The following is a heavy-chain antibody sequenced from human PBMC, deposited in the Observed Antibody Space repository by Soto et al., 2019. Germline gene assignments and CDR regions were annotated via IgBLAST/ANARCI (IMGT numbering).Heavy chain of an antibody. Sequence: ASVKVSCKASGYTFTGYYMHWVRQAPGQGPEWMGWINPNSGGTNYAQKFQGRVTMTRDTSISTAYMELSRLRSDDTAVYYCARGGDYCGSSGYFDYWGQGTLVTVSS. CDR2: INPNSGGT. CDR3: ARGGDYCGSSGYFDY. J-gene: IGHJ4*02. V-gene: IGHV1-2*02. D-gene: IGHD3-22*01. CDR1: GYTFTGYY.